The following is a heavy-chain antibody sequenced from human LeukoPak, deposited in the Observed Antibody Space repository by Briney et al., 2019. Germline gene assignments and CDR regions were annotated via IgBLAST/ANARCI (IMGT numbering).Heavy chain of an antibody. CDR1: GGFFSGFY. CDR2: INHRGNT. D-gene: IGHD6-6*01. V-gene: IGHV4-34*01. J-gene: IGHJ4*02. Sequence: SETLSLTCAVYGGFFSGFYGGWIRQPPGKGLEWIGEINHRGNTNYNPSLKSRVTVSVDTSKNQFSLTLTSVTAADTAMYYCARGPLGGSIPHDSWGQGTLVTVSS. CDR3: ARGPLGGSIPHDS.